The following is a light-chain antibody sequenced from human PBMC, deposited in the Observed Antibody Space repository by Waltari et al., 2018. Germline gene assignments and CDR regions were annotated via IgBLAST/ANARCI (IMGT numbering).Light chain of an antibody. V-gene: IGKV3-11*01. CDR1: QSVRTY. Sequence: EIVLTQSPATLSLSPGERATLSCRASQSVRTYLAWYQQKPGQAPRLLIYDAATRATAIPARFSGSGSGTDFTLTISSLQPEDFATYYCQQFHSYPLTFGGGTKVEIK. CDR3: QQFHSYPLT. CDR2: DAA. J-gene: IGKJ4*01.